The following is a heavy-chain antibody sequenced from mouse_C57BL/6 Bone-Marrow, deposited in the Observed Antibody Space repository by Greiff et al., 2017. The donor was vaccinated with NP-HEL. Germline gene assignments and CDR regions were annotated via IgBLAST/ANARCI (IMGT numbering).Heavy chain of an antibody. J-gene: IGHJ1*03. D-gene: IGHD1-1*01. CDR2: INSDGGST. CDR3: ERQGYYGSRGPYFDV. V-gene: IGHV5-2*01. CDR1: EYEFPSHD. Sequence: EVMLVESGGGLVQPGESLKLSCESNEYEFPSHDMSWVRKTPEKRLELVAAINSDGGSTYYPDTMERRFIISRDNTKKTLYLQMSSLRSEDTALYYCERQGYYGSRGPYFDVWGTGTTVTVSS.